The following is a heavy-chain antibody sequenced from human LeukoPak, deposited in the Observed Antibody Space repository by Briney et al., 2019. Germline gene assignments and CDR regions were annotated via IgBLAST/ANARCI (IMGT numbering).Heavy chain of an antibody. J-gene: IGHJ4*02. D-gene: IGHD2-8*01. V-gene: IGHV3-74*01. CDR1: GFTFSSYW. CDR3: ARDLGACTDY. CDR2: INTDGSTT. Sequence: GGSLRLSCAASGFTFSSYWMHWVRQAPGKGLVWVSRINTDGSTTTYAASVKGRFTISRDNTKNTLYLQMDRLRAEDRAVYYCARDLGACTDYWGQGNLVTVSS.